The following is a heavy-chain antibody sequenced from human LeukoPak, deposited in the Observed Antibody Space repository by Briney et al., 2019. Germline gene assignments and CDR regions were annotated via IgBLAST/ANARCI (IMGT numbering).Heavy chain of an antibody. J-gene: IGHJ4*02. V-gene: IGHV3-23*01. CDR2: ISGSGDNT. D-gene: IGHD1-26*01. CDR1: GFTFSSYW. Sequence: GSLRLSCAASGFTFSSYWMSWVRQAPGQGLEWVSGISGSGDNTYYADSVRGRFTISRDKSKSTVYLQMNSLGVEDTAIYYCARGRKLGAPTYFFDYWGQGTLVTVSS. CDR3: ARGRKLGAPTYFFDY.